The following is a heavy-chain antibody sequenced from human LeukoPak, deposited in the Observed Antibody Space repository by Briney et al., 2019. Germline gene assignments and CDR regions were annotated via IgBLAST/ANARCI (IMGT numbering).Heavy chain of an antibody. CDR1: GGSITSDY. J-gene: IGHJ5*02. CDR3: SRGGANDL. Sequence: SETLSLTCTVVGGSITSDYWSWIRQPAGKGLEWIGRIFTSGSTAYNPSLKSRVTMSLDTSKNRFFLKLSSVTAADTAAYFCSRGGANDLWGQGTLVTVSS. V-gene: IGHV4-4*07. CDR2: IFTSGST. D-gene: IGHD4/OR15-4a*01.